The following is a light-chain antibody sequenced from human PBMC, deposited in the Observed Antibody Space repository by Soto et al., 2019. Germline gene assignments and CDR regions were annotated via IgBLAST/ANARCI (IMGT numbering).Light chain of an antibody. Sequence: EIVLTQSPGTLSLSPGERATLSCRASQSVSSSYLAWYQQKPGQAPRLLIYGASSRATGIPDRFSGSGSGTYFTLTSSRLEPEDFAVYYCQQDGSSPRTFGQGTRLEIK. J-gene: IGKJ5*01. CDR1: QSVSSSY. CDR2: GAS. CDR3: QQDGSSPRT. V-gene: IGKV3-20*01.